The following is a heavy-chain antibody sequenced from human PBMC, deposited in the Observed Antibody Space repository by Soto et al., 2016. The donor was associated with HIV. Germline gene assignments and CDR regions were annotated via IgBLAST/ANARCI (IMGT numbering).Heavy chain of an antibody. D-gene: IGHD2-15*01. J-gene: IGHJ6*03. Sequence: QDQLVQSGAEVKKPGSSVKVSCKASGDSFNSYSINWVRQAPGQGLEWMGGIIPMLGLPSYAQKFQGRVTISADKSTSTAYMELSSLRSDDTAVYYCSRTQDFRFLPAATPYFYMDVWGKGTTVTVSS. CDR1: GDSFNSYS. CDR2: IIPMLGLP. CDR3: SRTQDFRFLPAATPYFYMDV. V-gene: IGHV1-69*10.